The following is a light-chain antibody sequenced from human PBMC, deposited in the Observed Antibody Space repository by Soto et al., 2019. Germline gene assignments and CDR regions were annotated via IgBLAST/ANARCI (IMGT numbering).Light chain of an antibody. CDR2: GAS. Sequence: EIVMTQSPATLSVSPGERATLSCRASQSVSSNLAWYQQKPGQAPRLLIYGASTRATGIPARFSGSGSGTDFTLTIRSLQSEDFAVYYCQQYNNWSFGGGAKVEIK. CDR3: QQYNNWS. J-gene: IGKJ4*01. V-gene: IGKV3-15*01. CDR1: QSVSSN.